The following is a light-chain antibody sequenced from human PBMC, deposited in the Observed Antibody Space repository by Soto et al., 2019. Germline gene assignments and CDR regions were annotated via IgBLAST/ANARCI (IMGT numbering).Light chain of an antibody. V-gene: IGKV1-5*03. CDR1: QTISSW. CDR2: KAS. CDR3: QQYSTSSYT. J-gene: IGKJ2*01. Sequence: DIQMTQSPSTLSGSVGDRVTITCRASQTISSWLAWYQQKPGKAPKLLIYKASGLESGVPSRFSGSGSGTEFTLTVSSLQPDDFAIYYCQQYSTSSYTFGQGTKVDIK.